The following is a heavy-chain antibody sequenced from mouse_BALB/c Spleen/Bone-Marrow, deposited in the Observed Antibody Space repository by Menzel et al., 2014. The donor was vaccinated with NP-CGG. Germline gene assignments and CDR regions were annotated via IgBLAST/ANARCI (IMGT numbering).Heavy chain of an antibody. V-gene: IGHV4-1*02. D-gene: IGHD2-3*01. Sequence: EVMLAESGGGLVQPGGSLKLSCAASGFDFSRYWMSWVRQAPGQGLDWIGEINPDSSTTNYTPSLKDKYIISRDNAKKTLYLQMSKVRSEDTALYYCARLGYYGGFAYWGQGTLVTVSA. J-gene: IGHJ3*01. CDR3: ARLGYYGGFAY. CDR2: INPDSSTT. CDR1: GFDFSRYW.